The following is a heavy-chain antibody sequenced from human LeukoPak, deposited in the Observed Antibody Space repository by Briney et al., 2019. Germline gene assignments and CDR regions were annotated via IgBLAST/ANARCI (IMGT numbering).Heavy chain of an antibody. CDR1: GGTFSSYA. CDR2: IIPIFGTA. D-gene: IGHD3-22*01. CDR3: ASWRYDSSGYYDWFGP. V-gene: IGHV1-69*01. J-gene: IGHJ5*02. Sequence: SVKVPCKASGGTFSSYAISWVRQAPAQGLEWMGGIIPIFGTANYAQKFQGRVTITADESTSTAYMELSSLRSEDTAVYYCASWRYDSSGYYDWFGPWGQGTLVTVSS.